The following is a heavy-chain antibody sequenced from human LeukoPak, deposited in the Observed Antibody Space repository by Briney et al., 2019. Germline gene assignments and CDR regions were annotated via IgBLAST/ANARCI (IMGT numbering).Heavy chain of an antibody. CDR3: AKGGYCSATRCYVGKGMDD. CDR1: GFTFDTYD. Sequence: GRSLRLSCAASGFTFDTYDMHWVRQAPGKGLEWVAVISHDGVDKYYADSVKGRFTISRDNSKNTVSLQVNSLRAEDTAAYYCAKGGYCSATRCYVGKGMDDWGQGTLVTVSS. D-gene: IGHD2-2*01. J-gene: IGHJ4*02. CDR2: ISHDGVDK. V-gene: IGHV3-30*18.